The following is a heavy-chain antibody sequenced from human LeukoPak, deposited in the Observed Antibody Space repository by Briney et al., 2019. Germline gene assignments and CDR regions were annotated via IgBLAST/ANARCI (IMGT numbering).Heavy chain of an antibody. V-gene: IGHV3-74*01. D-gene: IGHD2-8*01. Sequence: PGGSLRLSCEASGFTFSSFWMHWVRQAPGKGLVWVARIKGDGITTNYADPAKGRFTVSRDNSKNTLYLQMGSLRPEDMAVYYCAREVYAGNWFDPWGQGTLVTVSS. CDR3: AREVYAGNWFDP. CDR2: IKGDGITT. CDR1: GFTFSSFW. J-gene: IGHJ5*02.